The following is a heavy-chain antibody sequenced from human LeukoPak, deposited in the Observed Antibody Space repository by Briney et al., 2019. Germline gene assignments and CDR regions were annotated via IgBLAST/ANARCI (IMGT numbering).Heavy chain of an antibody. D-gene: IGHD5-24*01. CDR3: GKGRDGYNWGALDI. CDR2: ISDSGGRT. J-gene: IGHJ3*02. CDR1: GFTFSSYA. Sequence: PGGSLRLSCAASGFTFSSYAISWVRQAPGKGLEWVSAISDSGGRTYYADSVKGRFTISRDNSKNTLYPQMNSLRAEDTAVYYCGKGRDGYNWGALDIWGQGTMVTVSS. V-gene: IGHV3-23*01.